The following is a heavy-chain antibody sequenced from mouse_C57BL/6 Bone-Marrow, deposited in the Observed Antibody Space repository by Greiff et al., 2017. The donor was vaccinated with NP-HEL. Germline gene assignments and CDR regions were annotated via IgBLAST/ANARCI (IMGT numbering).Heavy chain of an antibody. V-gene: IGHV3-5*01. Sequence: VQLQQSGPGLVKPSQTVFLTCTVTGISITTGNYRWSWIRQFPGNKLEWIGYIYYSGTITYNPSLTSRTTITRDTPKNQFFLEMNSLTAEDTATYYCARLLRYHSYFDYWGQGTTLTVSS. CDR1: GISITTGNYR. J-gene: IGHJ2*01. D-gene: IGHD1-1*01. CDR3: ARLLRYHSYFDY. CDR2: IYYSGTI.